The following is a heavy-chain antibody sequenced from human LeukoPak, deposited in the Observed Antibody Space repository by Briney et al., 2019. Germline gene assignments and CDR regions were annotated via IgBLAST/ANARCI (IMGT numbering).Heavy chain of an antibody. Sequence: PSETLSLTCTVSGGSISTDYWSWIRQPPGKGLEWIGYIYSSRSTNYNPSLKSRVTISVDTSKNQFSLKLNSVTAADTAVYYCARIAGSSSSDYWGQGTLVTVSS. D-gene: IGHD6-6*01. CDR1: GGSISTDY. CDR3: ARIAGSSSSDY. CDR2: IYSSRST. J-gene: IGHJ4*02. V-gene: IGHV4-4*09.